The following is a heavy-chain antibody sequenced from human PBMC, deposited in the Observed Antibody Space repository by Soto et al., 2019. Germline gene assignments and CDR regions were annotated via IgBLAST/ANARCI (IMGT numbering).Heavy chain of an antibody. D-gene: IGHD4-17*01. CDR3: TTASRIKDYGDSYWYFDL. J-gene: IGHJ2*01. CDR1: SVSNAW. CDR2: IKSKTDGGTT. V-gene: IGHV3-15*07. Sequence: SVSNAWMNWVRQAPGKGLEWVGRIKSKTDGGTTDYAAPVKGRFTISRDDSKNTLYLQMNSLKTEDTAVYYCTTASRIKDYGDSYWYFDLWGRGTLVTVSS.